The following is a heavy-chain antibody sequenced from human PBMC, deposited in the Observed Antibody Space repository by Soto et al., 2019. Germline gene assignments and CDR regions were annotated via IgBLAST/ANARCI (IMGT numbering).Heavy chain of an antibody. V-gene: IGHV1-18*04. CDR3: TRSTTVGTPPSDH. J-gene: IGHJ4*02. D-gene: IGHD1-1*01. Sequence: AASVKVSCKTSGYMFPSYGISWVRQAPGQGLEWMGWISTYNGNTKYAQGLQGRVTMTTDTSTTTAYMELRSLRSDDTAVYYCTRSTTVGTPPSDHWGQGTLVTVSS. CDR1: GYMFPSYG. CDR2: ISTYNGNT.